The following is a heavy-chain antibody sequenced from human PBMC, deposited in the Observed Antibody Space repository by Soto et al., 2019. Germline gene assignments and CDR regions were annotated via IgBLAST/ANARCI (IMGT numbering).Heavy chain of an antibody. J-gene: IGHJ6*01. CDR3: AREMYTISGRPFYY. CDR2: INTSDGRA. CDR1: GGLFTCYC. Sequence: ASVMVPWKESGGLFTCYCVHWVRQAPGQGLEWMGFINTSDGRASYPQKFQGRVTMSRDTSTSTVYMEVSSLRSEDTAVYYCAREMYTISGRPFYY. D-gene: IGHD6-25*01. V-gene: IGHV1-46*01.